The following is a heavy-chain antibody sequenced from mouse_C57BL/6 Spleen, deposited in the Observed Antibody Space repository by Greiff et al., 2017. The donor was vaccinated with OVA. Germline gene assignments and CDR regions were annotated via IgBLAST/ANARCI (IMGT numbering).Heavy chain of an antibody. CDR2: ISSGGDYI. J-gene: IGHJ3*01. Sequence: EVQLVESGEGLVKPGGSLKLSCAASGFTFSSYAMSWVRQTPEKRLEWVAYISSGGDYIYYADTVKGRFTISRDNARNTLYLQMSSLKSEDTAMYYCTRDLLWGNYAWFAYWGQGPLVTVSA. D-gene: IGHD2-1*01. CDR3: TRDLLWGNYAWFAY. CDR1: GFTFSSYA. V-gene: IGHV5-9-1*02.